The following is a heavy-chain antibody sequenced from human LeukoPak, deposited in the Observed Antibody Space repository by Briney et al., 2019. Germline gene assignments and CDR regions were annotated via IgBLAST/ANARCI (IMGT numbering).Heavy chain of an antibody. V-gene: IGHV3-23*01. CDR2: ISGSGGST. Sequence: GGSLRLSCAASGFTFSSYAMSWLRQAPGKGLEGVSAISGSGGSTYHADSVKGRFTISRDNSKNTLYLQMNSLGAEDTAVYYCAKGPTYYYGSGSYYNPNWFDPWGQGTLVTVSS. CDR1: GFTFSSYA. D-gene: IGHD3-10*01. J-gene: IGHJ5*02. CDR3: AKGPTYYYGSGSYYNPNWFDP.